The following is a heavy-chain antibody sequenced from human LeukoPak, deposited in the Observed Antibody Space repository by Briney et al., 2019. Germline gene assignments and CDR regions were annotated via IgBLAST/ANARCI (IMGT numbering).Heavy chain of an antibody. D-gene: IGHD3-22*01. CDR3: ARDRYYYDSSGYLWFDY. J-gene: IGHJ4*02. Sequence: SETLSLTCSFSGGSITSYYWSWIRQPAGKGLEWVGRIHTCGSTNYNPSLKSRVTMSVDTSKNQFSLKLSSVTAADTALYYCARDRYYYDSSGYLWFDYWGQGTLVTVSS. CDR2: IHTCGST. V-gene: IGHV4-4*07. CDR1: GGSITSYY.